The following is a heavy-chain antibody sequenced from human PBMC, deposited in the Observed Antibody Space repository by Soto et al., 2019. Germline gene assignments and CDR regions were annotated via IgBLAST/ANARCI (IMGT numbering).Heavy chain of an antibody. CDR3: AKDRKLGSYYYYGMDV. V-gene: IGHV3-23*01. CDR1: GFTFSSYA. D-gene: IGHD7-27*01. Sequence: EVQLLESGGGLVQPGGSLRLSCAASGFTFSSYAMSWVRQAPGKGLEWVSAISGSGGSTYYADSVKGRFTISRDNSKNTLYLQMNSLRAEDTAVYYCAKDRKLGSYYYYGMDVWGQWTTVTVSS. CDR2: ISGSGGST. J-gene: IGHJ6*02.